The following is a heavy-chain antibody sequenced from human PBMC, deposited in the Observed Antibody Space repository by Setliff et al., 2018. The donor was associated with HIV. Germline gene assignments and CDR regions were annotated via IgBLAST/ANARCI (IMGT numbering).Heavy chain of an antibody. V-gene: IGHV4-59*01. CDR3: GRDSNAPYFQL. CDR1: GGSISSYY. CDR2: ISYSGST. D-gene: IGHD1-1*01. Sequence: PSETLSLTCTVSGGSISSYYWSWIRQPPGKGLEWIGYISYSGSTNYNPSLKSRVTLSVKTSKNQFSLKLTSVTAADTAVYYCGRDSNAPYFQLWGQGTLVTVSS. J-gene: IGHJ1*01.